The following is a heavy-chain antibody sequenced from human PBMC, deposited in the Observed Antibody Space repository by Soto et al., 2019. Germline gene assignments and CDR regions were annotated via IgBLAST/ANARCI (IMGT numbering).Heavy chain of an antibody. CDR3: XXXXXXXRASSIFGVXI. CDR2: ISNGGSHI. D-gene: IGHD3-3*01. J-gene: IGHJ4*02. Sequence: EVQLVESGGGLVKPGGSLRLSCAASGFSFSDYSMKWVRQARGKRRELVYSISNGGSHIYYAASVKGRFTISRANAKDSLCLQMSSLRVEDTAVXXXXXXXXXXRASSIFGVXIWGQGTLVTV. V-gene: IGHV3-21*01. CDR1: GFSFSDYS.